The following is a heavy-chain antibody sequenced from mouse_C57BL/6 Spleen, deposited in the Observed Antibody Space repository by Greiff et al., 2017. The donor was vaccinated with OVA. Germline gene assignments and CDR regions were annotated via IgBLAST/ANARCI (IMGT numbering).Heavy chain of an antibody. V-gene: IGHV5-17*01. D-gene: IGHD2-4*01. J-gene: IGHJ4*01. Sequence: EVQLVESGGGLVKPGGSLKLSCAASGFTFSDYGMHWVRQAPEKGLEWVAYISSGSSTIYYADTVKGRFTISRDNAKNTLFLQMTSLRSEDTAMYYCARGIYYDYDEDAMDYWGQGTSVTVSS. CDR1: GFTFSDYG. CDR3: ARGIYYDYDEDAMDY. CDR2: ISSGSSTI.